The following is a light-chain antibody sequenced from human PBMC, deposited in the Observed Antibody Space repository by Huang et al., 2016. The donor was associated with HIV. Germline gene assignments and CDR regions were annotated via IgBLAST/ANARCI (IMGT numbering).Light chain of an antibody. J-gene: IGKJ2*01. CDR1: QSLLYGHGYKY. CDR3: MQSLQTPYT. CDR2: LHS. Sequence: DFVMTQSPLFLSVAPGEPAAISCRSRQSLLYGHGYKYLDWYLQKPGQSPQLLIYLHSNRASGVPDRFSGYGSGTDFTLNISRVEAEDVGLYYCMQSLQTPYTFGQGTKLEIK. V-gene: IGKV2-28*01.